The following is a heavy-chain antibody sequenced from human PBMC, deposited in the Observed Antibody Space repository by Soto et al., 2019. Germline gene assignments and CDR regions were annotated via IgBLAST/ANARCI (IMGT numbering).Heavy chain of an antibody. D-gene: IGHD6-13*01. CDR3: ARNRGISSSWYIEFDH. J-gene: IGHJ5*02. V-gene: IGHV3-21*01. Sequence: GGSLRLSSAASGFTFSLYRMNWIRGAPGRGLDWVSSISSTSRHIYYADSQHRRFTISRNNAEDSLNLQMNNLRDKDTSVYYSARNRGISSSWYIEFDHWGQGTLVTVSS. CDR2: ISSTSRHI. CDR1: GFTFSLYR.